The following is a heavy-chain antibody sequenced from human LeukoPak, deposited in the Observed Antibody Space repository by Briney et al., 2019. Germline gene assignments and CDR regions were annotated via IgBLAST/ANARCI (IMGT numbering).Heavy chain of an antibody. Sequence: PSEILSLTCTVSGGSISSHYWSWIRQPPGKGLEWIGYIYYSGSTNYNPSLKSRVTISVDTSKNQFSLKLSSVTAADTALYYCARLGAYSGYDYVDCWGRGTLVTVSS. D-gene: IGHD5-12*01. CDR1: GGSISSHY. V-gene: IGHV4-59*11. CDR2: IYYSGST. J-gene: IGHJ4*02. CDR3: ARLGAYSGYDYVDC.